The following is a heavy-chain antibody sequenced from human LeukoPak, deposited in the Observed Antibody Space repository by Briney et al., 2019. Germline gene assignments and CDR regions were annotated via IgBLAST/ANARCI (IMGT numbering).Heavy chain of an antibody. V-gene: IGHV3-23*01. D-gene: IGHD6-19*01. CDR3: ARGPNPSSGWYDY. CDR2: ISGSGGST. CDR1: GFTFSSYA. Sequence: GGSLRLSCAASGFTFSSYAMSWVRQAPGKGLEWVSAISGSGGSTYYADSVKGRFTISRDNAKNSLYLQMNSLRAEDTAVYYCARGPNPSSGWYDYWGQGTLVTVSS. J-gene: IGHJ4*02.